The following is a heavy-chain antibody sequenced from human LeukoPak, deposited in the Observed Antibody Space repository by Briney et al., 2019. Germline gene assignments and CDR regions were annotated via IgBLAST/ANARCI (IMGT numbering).Heavy chain of an antibody. Sequence: PSETLSLTCAVSGGSINSGGYSWSWIRQPPGKGLEWIGYIYHIGSPYYNPSLKSRVTMSVDRSLNQFSLKLSSVTAADTAVYYCASLTSGEGFFQHWGQGTLVTVSS. V-gene: IGHV4-30-2*01. CDR1: GGSINSGGYS. D-gene: IGHD1-26*01. J-gene: IGHJ1*01. CDR2: IYHIGSP. CDR3: ASLTSGEGFFQH.